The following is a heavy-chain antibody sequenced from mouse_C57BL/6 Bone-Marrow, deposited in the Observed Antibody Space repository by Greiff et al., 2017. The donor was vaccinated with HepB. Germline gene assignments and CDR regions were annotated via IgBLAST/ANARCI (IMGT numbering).Heavy chain of an antibody. Sequence: QVQLKQPGAELVKPGASVKMSCKASGYTFTSYWITWVKQRPGQGLEWIGDIYPGSGSTNYNEKFKSKATLTVDTSSSTAYMQLSSLTSEDSAVYYCARWGYGSSYGAMDYWGQGTSVTVSS. J-gene: IGHJ4*01. D-gene: IGHD1-1*01. CDR3: ARWGYGSSYGAMDY. CDR2: IYPGSGST. CDR1: GYTFTSYW. V-gene: IGHV1-55*01.